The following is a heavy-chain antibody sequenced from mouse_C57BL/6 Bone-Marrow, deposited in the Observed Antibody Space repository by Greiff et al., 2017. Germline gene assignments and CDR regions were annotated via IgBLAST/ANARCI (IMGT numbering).Heavy chain of an antibody. CDR1: GFTFSDYG. CDR2: ISSGSSAI. CDR3: ARRYYDY. Sequence: EVQLVESGGGLVKPGGSLKLSCAASGFTFSDYGMHWVRQAPEKGLEWLAYISSGSSAIYYADTVKGRFTISRDNAKNTLFLQMTSLRSEYTAMYYCARRYYDYWGQGTTLTVSS. V-gene: IGHV5-17*01. D-gene: IGHD2-3*01. J-gene: IGHJ2*01.